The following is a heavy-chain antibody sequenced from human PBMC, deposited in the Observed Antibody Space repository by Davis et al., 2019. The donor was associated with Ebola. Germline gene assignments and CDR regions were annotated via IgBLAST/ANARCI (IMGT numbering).Heavy chain of an antibody. CDR1: GFTFSSYA. D-gene: IGHD4-11*01. V-gene: IGHV3-23*01. J-gene: IGHJ4*02. CDR3: AKLNTVTTWPVVGY. Sequence: GGSLRFSCAASGFTFSSYAMSWVRQAPGKGLEWVSAISGSGGSTYYADSVKGRFTISRDNSKNTLYLQMNSLRAEDTAVYYCAKLNTVTTWPVVGYWGQGTLVTVSS. CDR2: ISGSGGST.